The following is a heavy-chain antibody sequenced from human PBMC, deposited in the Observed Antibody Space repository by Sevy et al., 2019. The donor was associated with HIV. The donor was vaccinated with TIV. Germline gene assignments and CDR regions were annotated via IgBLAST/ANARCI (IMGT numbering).Heavy chain of an antibody. Sequence: GGFLRLSCAASGFTFSSYAMSWVRQAPGKGLEWVSAISGSGGSTYYADSVKGRFTISRDNSKNTLYLQMNSLRAEDTAVYYCAKGFLVGATVGWFDPWGQGTLVTVSS. CDR3: AKGFLVGATVGWFDP. J-gene: IGHJ5*02. CDR2: ISGSGGST. CDR1: GFTFSSYA. V-gene: IGHV3-23*01. D-gene: IGHD1-26*01.